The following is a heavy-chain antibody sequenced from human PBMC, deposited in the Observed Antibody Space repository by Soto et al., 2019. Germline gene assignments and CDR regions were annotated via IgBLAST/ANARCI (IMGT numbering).Heavy chain of an antibody. Sequence: QVQLVESGGGGVQPGRSLRLSCAASGFTFSSYGMHWVRQAPGKGLEWVAVIWFDGSNKFYADSVKGRFTISRDKSKNTVSLQMNSLRDEDSAAYYCATTGPYWGQGTLVTVSS. J-gene: IGHJ4*02. CDR1: GFTFSSYG. CDR2: IWFDGSNK. V-gene: IGHV3-33*01. CDR3: ATTGPY.